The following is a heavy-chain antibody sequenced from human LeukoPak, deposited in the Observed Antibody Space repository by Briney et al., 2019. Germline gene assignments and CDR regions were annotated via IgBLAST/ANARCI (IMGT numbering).Heavy chain of an antibody. J-gene: IGHJ4*02. D-gene: IGHD6-19*01. CDR3: ARREVVAGTKDFLDY. CDR2: IYPGDSDI. CDR1: GYSFTTYW. Sequence: GESLKISCKGSGYSFTTYWIGWVRQMPGKGLEWMGIIYPGDSDIRYSPSFQGQVTISADKSISTAYLQWSSLRASDTAMYYCARREVVAGTKDFLDYWGQGTLVTVSS. V-gene: IGHV5-51*01.